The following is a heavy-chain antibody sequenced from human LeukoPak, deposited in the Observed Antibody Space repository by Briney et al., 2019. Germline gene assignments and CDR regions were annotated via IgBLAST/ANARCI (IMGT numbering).Heavy chain of an antibody. CDR3: AKDNAGFGELLGIYYYGMDV. CDR2: ISYDGSNK. Sequence: GGSLRLSCAASGFTFSSYGMHWVRQAPGKELEWVAVISYDGSNKYYADSVKGRFTISRDNSKNTLYLQMNSLRAEDTAVYYCAKDNAGFGELLGIYYYGMDVWGQGTTVTVSS. V-gene: IGHV3-30*18. J-gene: IGHJ6*02. CDR1: GFTFSSYG. D-gene: IGHD3-10*01.